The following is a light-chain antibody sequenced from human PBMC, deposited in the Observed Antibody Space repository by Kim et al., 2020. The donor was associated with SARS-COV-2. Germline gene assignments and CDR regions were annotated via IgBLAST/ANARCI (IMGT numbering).Light chain of an antibody. CDR3: LQHNTYPIT. Sequence: ASVGDRVTITCWASQDIRNDLDWYQQNPGRTPKRLIYGASSLQSGVPSRFSGSGSGTEFTLTISSLQPEDFATYFCLQHNTYPITFGQGTRLEIK. J-gene: IGKJ5*01. CDR1: QDIRND. CDR2: GAS. V-gene: IGKV1-17*01.